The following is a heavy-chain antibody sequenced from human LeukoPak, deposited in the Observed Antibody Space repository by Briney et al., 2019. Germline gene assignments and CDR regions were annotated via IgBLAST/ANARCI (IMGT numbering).Heavy chain of an antibody. CDR1: GFTFSTYW. CDR3: ARGLTTVTPKHFDY. V-gene: IGHV3-7*02. CDR2: IKQDGSEK. Sequence: GGSLRLSCAASGFTFSTYWMSWVRQAPGKGLEWVANIKQDGSEKYYVDSVKGRFTISRDNAKNSLYLQMNSLKGEDTAVHYCARGLTTVTPKHFDYWGQGTLVTVSS. J-gene: IGHJ4*02. D-gene: IGHD4-17*01.